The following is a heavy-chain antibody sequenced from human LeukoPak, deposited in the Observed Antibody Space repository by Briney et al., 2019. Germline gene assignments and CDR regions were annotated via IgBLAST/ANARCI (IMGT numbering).Heavy chain of an antibody. J-gene: IGHJ4*02. CDR1: GFTFTSYD. V-gene: IGHV1-8*01. CDR2: MNPNSGNT. CDR3: AREVYSGYGCFDY. D-gene: IGHD5-12*01. Sequence: ASVKVSCKASGFTFTSYDINWVRQATGQGLEWMGWMNPNSGNTGYAQKFQGRVTMTRNTSISTAYMELSSLRSEDTAVYYCAREVYSGYGCFDYWGQGTLVTVSS.